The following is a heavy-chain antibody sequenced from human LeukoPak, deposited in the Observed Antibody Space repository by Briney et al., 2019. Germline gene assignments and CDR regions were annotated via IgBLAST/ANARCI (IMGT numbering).Heavy chain of an antibody. CDR3: ASLGGSGSYYKGVEYFDY. V-gene: IGHV1-2*02. CDR2: INPNSGGT. CDR1: GYTFTSYY. Sequence: ASVKVSCKAPGYTFTSYYMHWVRQAPGQGLEWMGWINPNSGGTNYAQKFQGRVTMTRDTSISTAYMELSRLRSDDTAVYYCASLGGSGSYYKGVEYFDYWGQGTLVTVSS. J-gene: IGHJ4*02. D-gene: IGHD3-10*01.